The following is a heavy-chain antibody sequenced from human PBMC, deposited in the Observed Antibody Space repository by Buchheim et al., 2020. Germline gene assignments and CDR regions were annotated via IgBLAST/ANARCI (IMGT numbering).Heavy chain of an antibody. Sequence: QLQLQESGPELVKPSETLSLTCTVSGGSISSSSYYWGWIRQPPGKGLEWIGSIYYSGSTYYNPSLKSRVTISVDTSKNQFSLKLSSVTAADTAVYYCARRGRLLSMVAFSSWGQGTL. D-gene: IGHD2-15*01. J-gene: IGHJ5*02. V-gene: IGHV4-39*01. CDR1: GGSISSSSYY. CDR2: IYYSGST. CDR3: ARRGRLLSMVAFSS.